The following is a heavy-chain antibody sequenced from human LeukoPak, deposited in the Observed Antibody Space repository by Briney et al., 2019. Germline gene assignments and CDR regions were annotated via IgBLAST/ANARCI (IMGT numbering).Heavy chain of an antibody. V-gene: IGHV3-30*02. Sequence: GGSLRLSCAASAFIFSSYGMHWVRQAPGKGLEWVAFIRFDGSDEYYADSMKGRFTISRDNSKNTLYLQMNSLRAEDTTVYYCARELPFDYWGQGTLVTVSS. CDR2: IRFDGSDE. J-gene: IGHJ4*02. CDR1: AFIFSSYG. CDR3: ARELPFDY.